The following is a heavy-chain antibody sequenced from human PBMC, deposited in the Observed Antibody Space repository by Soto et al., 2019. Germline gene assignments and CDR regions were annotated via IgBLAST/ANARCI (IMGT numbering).Heavy chain of an antibody. V-gene: IGHV3-53*01. J-gene: IGHJ6*02. CDR2: IYSGVST. CDR1: GFTVSSNY. Sequence: GGSLRLSCAASGFTVSSNYMSWVRQAPGKGLEWVSVIYSGVSTYYADSVKGRFTISRDNSKNTLYLQMNSLGAEDTAVYYCERGPSTYGMAVSGQGTRVTVSS. CDR3: ERGPSTYGMAV.